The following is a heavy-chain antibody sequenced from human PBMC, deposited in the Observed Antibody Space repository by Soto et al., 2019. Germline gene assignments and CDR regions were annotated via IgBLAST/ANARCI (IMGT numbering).Heavy chain of an antibody. V-gene: IGHV3-72*01. J-gene: IGHJ4*02. CDR1: GFTFSDHY. D-gene: IGHD3-10*01. CDR2: TRNKANSYTT. CDR3: ARSLGLYYFDY. Sequence: GGSLRLSCAASGFTFSDHYMDWVRQAPGKGLEWVGRTRNKANSYTTEYAASVKGRFTISRDDSKNSLYLQMNSLKTEDTAVYYCARSLGLYYFDYWGQGTLVTVPS.